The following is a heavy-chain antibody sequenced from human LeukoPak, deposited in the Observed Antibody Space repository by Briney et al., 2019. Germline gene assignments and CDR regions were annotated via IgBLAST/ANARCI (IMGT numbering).Heavy chain of an antibody. Sequence: AAVKVSCKASGYTFTSYDINWVRQAPGQGLEWMGIINPSGGSTSYAQKFQGRVTMTRDMSTSTVYMELSSLRSEDTAVYYCARVQQTIFGVVRPPYYFDYWGQGTLVTVSS. CDR3: ARVQQTIFGVVRPPYYFDY. V-gene: IGHV1-46*01. J-gene: IGHJ4*02. CDR1: GYTFTSYD. CDR2: INPSGGST. D-gene: IGHD3-3*01.